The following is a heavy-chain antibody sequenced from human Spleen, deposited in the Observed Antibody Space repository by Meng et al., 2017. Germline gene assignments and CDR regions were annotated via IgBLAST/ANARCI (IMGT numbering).Heavy chain of an antibody. D-gene: IGHD6-13*01. J-gene: IGHJ4*02. Sequence: QLQLQESGSGLVKPSQTLSLTCTVSGGSINSGDFYWSWIRQPPGKGLEWIGEIHHSGSTNYNPSLKSRVTISVDTSKIQFSLKLSSVTAADTAVYYCASLSTSWSGADYWGQGTLVTVSS. V-gene: IGHV4-30-2*01. CDR2: IHHSGST. CDR3: ASLSTSWSGADY. CDR1: GGSINSGDFY.